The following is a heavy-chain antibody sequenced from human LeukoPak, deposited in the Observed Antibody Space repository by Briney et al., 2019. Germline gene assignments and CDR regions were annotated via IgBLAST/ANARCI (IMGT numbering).Heavy chain of an antibody. Sequence: PGGSLRLSCAASGFTFDDYAMHWVRQAPGKGLEWVSGISWNSGSIGYADSVKGRFTISRDNAKNSLYLQMNSLRAEDTALYYCAKAPYSSSWYGIDYWGQGTLVTVFS. CDR3: AKAPYSSSWYGIDY. V-gene: IGHV3-9*01. J-gene: IGHJ4*02. D-gene: IGHD6-13*01. CDR2: ISWNSGSI. CDR1: GFTFDDYA.